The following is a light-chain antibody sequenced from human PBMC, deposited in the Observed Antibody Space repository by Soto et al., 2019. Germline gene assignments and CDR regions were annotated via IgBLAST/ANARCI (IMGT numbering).Light chain of an antibody. J-gene: IGKJ1*01. CDR2: GAS. CDR1: QSVSSN. CDR3: QQYNNWPPA. V-gene: IGKV3-15*01. Sequence: EIVMTQSPATLSVSPGERATLSCRASQSVSSNLAWYQQKPGQAPRLLIYGASTRATGIPARISGSGSGTEFSLTISSLQSEDFAVYYCQQYNNWPPAFGQGTKVDIK.